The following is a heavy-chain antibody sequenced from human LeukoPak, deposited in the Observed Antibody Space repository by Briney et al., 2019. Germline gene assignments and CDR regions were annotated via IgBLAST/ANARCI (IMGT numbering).Heavy chain of an antibody. V-gene: IGHV4-61*02. J-gene: IGHJ5*02. CDR2: IYTSGST. D-gene: IGHD3-10*01. CDR3: ARLGGRLYNWFDP. Sequence: SQTLSLTCTVSGGSISSGSYYWSWIRQPAGKGLEWIGRIYTSGSTNYNPSLKSRVTISVDTSKNQFSLKLSSVTAADTAVYYCARLGGRLYNWFDPWGQGTLVTVSS. CDR1: GGSISSGSYY.